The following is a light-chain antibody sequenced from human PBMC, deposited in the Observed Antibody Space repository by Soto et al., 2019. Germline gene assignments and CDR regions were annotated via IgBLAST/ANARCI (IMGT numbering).Light chain of an antibody. CDR2: GAS. V-gene: IGKV3-15*01. J-gene: IGKJ5*01. Sequence: EIMMTQSPANLSVSPGERATLSCRASQSVSRNLAWYQQRPGQAPRLLISGASTRATGIAARFSGSGSGREFTLTISSLQSEDSALYYCQQYSNWPTFGQGTRLENK. CDR3: QQYSNWPT. CDR1: QSVSRN.